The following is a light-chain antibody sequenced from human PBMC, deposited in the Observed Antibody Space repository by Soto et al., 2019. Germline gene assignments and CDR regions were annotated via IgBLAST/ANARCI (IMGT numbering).Light chain of an antibody. CDR3: SAWDDSLNGAV. Sequence: QSVLTQPPSASGTPGQRVTISCSGSSSNIGSYTVNWFQQLPGTAPKLLVYSSNQRPSGVPDRFSGSKSGTSASLAISGLQSEDEADYYCSAWDDSLNGAVFGGGTKVTVL. CDR2: SSN. CDR1: SSNIGSYT. V-gene: IGLV1-44*01. J-gene: IGLJ2*01.